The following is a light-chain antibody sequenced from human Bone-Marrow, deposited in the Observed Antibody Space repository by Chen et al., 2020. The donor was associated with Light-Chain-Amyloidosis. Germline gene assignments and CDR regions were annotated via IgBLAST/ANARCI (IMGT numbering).Light chain of an antibody. V-gene: IGLV3-27*01. CDR1: LLAKKY. Sequence: SYELTQPSSVSVSPGQTARITCAGDLLAKKYGRWYQKKAGQAPVLVIYKDTERPSGIPERFSGSSSGTIVTLTISAGQVEDGAEYYCFSIQVFGGGTKLTVL. CDR2: KDT. J-gene: IGLJ2*01. CDR3: FSIQV.